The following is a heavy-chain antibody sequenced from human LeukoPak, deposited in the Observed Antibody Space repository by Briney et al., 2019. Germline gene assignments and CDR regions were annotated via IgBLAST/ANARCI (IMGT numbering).Heavy chain of an antibody. CDR2: IYYSGST. J-gene: IGHJ3*02. CDR1: GGSISSSSYY. CDR3: ARTTYSTGGDAFDI. D-gene: IGHD6-13*01. Sequence: SETLSLTCTVSGGSISSSSYYWGWIRQPPGKGLEWIGSIYYSGSTYYNPSLKSRVTISVDTSKNQFSLKLSSVTAADTAVYYCARTTYSTGGDAFDIWGQGTMVTVSS. V-gene: IGHV4-39*07.